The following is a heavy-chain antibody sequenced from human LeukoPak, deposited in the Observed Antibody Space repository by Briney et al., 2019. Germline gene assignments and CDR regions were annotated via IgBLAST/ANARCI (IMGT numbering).Heavy chain of an antibody. Sequence: ETLSLTCTVSGGSISSGSYYLSWVRQAPGKGLEWVSIYAGGATYYADSVKGRFTISRDTSKNTLYLQMNSLRAEDTAVYYCARDLGYYYDSSGSSHWGQGTLVTVSS. J-gene: IGHJ4*02. CDR3: ARDLGYYYDSSGSSH. CDR1: GGSISSGSYY. D-gene: IGHD3-22*01. V-gene: IGHV3-53*01. CDR2: YAGGAT.